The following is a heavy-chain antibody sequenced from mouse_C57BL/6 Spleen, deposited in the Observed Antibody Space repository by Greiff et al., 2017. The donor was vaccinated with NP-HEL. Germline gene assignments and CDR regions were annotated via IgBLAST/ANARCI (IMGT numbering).Heavy chain of an antibody. J-gene: IGHJ3*01. CDR2: IYPGDGDT. CDR1: GYAFSSSW. Sequence: QVQLQQSGPELVKPGASVKISCKASGYAFSSSWMNWVKQRPGKGLEWIGRIYPGDGDTNYNGKFKGTATLTADKSSSTAYMQLSSLTSEDSAVYFCASRGDYGSSYWFAYWGQGTLVTVSA. CDR3: ASRGDYGSSYWFAY. D-gene: IGHD1-1*01. V-gene: IGHV1-82*01.